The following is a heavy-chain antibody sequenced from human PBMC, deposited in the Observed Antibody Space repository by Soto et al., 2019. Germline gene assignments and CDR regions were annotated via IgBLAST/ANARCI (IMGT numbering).Heavy chain of an antibody. CDR2: IFYSGST. Sequence: SETLSLTCTVSGGSISSSSYYWGWIRQPPGKGLEWIGSIFYSGSTYYNPSLKSRVTISVDTSKNQFSLKLSSVTAADTAVYYCLSGGPDGMDVWGQGTTVTVSS. V-gene: IGHV4-39*01. CDR3: LSGGPDGMDV. J-gene: IGHJ6*02. D-gene: IGHD3-16*01. CDR1: GGSISSSSYY.